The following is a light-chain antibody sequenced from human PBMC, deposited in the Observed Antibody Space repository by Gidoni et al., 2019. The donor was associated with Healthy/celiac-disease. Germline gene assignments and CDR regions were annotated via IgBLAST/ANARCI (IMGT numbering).Light chain of an antibody. J-gene: IGKJ2*01. CDR3: QQYGSSPMYT. CDR1: QSVSSSY. CDR2: GAS. V-gene: IGKV3-20*01. Sequence: EIALTQSPGPLSLSPGERATLSCRASQSVSSSYLAWYQQKPGQAPRLLIYGASSRATGIPDRFSGSGSGTDFTLTISRLEPEDFAVYYCQQYGSSPMYTFGQGTKLEIK.